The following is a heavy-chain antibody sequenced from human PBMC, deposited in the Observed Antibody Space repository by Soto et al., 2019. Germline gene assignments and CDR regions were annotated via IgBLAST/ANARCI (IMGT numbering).Heavy chain of an antibody. V-gene: IGHV4-59*01. Sequence: PSETLSLTCTVSGGSISSYYWSWIRQPPGKGLEWIGYIYYSGSTNYNPSLKSRVTISVDTSKNQFSLKLSSVTAAATAVYYCARGRGYDILTGYYGWFDPWGQGTLATVSS. CDR1: GGSISSYY. CDR3: ARGRGYDILTGYYGWFDP. D-gene: IGHD3-9*01. CDR2: IYYSGST. J-gene: IGHJ5*02.